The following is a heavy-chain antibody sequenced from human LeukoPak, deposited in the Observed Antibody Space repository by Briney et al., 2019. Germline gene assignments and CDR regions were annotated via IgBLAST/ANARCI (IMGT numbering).Heavy chain of an antibody. Sequence: ASVKVSCKASGYTFTGYYMHWVRQAPGQGLEWVGWINPNSGDTNYAERFQGRVTMTRDTSISTAYMDLSRLRSDDTAVYYCARDSGYCSSTGCYYFDYWGQGTLVTVSS. CDR3: ARDSGYCSSTGCYYFDY. CDR2: INPNSGDT. D-gene: IGHD2-2*01. J-gene: IGHJ4*02. CDR1: GYTFTGYY. V-gene: IGHV1-2*02.